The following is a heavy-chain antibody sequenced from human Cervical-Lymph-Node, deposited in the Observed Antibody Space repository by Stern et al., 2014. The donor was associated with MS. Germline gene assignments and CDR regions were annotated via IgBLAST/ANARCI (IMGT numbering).Heavy chain of an antibody. J-gene: IGHJ2*01. CDR1: GGSITTYY. Sequence: QVQLVESGPGLVKASETLSLTCTVSGGSITTYYWSWIRQPPGKGLEWIGYIYYSGSTNYNPSLKSRVTISVDMSNNPFSLNLTSVTAADTAVYYCARHRGRMWYFDLWGRGTLVTVSS. V-gene: IGHV4-59*08. D-gene: IGHD1-26*01. CDR2: IYYSGST. CDR3: ARHRGRMWYFDL.